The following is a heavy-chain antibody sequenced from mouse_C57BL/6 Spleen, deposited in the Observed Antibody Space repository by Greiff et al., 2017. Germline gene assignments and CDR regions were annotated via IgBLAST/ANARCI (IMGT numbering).Heavy chain of an antibody. V-gene: IGHV1-69*01. D-gene: IGHD1-1*01. CDR1: GYTFTSYW. J-gene: IGHJ2*01. Sequence: QVQLQQSGAELVMPGASVKLSCKASGYTFTSYWMHWVKQRPGQGLEWIGEIDPSDSYTNYNQKFKGKSTLTVAKSSSTAYMQLSSLTSEDSAVYYCARVTTVVAFDYWGQGTTLTVSS. CDR2: IDPSDSYT. CDR3: ARVTTVVAFDY.